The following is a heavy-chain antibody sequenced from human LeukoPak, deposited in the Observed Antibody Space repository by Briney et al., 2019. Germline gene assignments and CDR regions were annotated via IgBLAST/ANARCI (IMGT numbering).Heavy chain of an antibody. CDR1: GGSISSYY. J-gene: IGHJ4*02. V-gene: IGHV4-59*01. Sequence: SETLSLTCTVSGGSISSYYWSWTRQPPGKGLEWIGYIYYSGSTNYNASLTNRVTISVDTSKNQFSLKLSSVTAADTAVYYCAREVGYCSGGSCYSYFDYWGQGTLVTVSS. CDR2: IYYSGST. D-gene: IGHD2-15*01. CDR3: AREVGYCSGGSCYSYFDY.